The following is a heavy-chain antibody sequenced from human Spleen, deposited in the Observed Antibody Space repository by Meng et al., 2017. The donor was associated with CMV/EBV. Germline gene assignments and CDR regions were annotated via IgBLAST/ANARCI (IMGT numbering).Heavy chain of an antibody. CDR3: ARGGSTDAFDI. D-gene: IGHD5/OR15-5a*01. V-gene: IGHV3-53*01. J-gene: IGHJ3*02. CDR2: IYRGGST. Sequence: ETLSLTCTVSDYSISNGYYWGWIRQPPGKGLEWVAVIYRGGSTYYADSVKGRFTFSRDNSENTLYLQMTSLRADDTAVYFCARGGSTDAFDIWGQGTMVTVSS. CDR1: DYSISNGYY.